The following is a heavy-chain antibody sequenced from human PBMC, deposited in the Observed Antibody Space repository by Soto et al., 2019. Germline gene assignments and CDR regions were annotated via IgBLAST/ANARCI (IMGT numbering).Heavy chain of an antibody. J-gene: IGHJ4*02. CDR3: VNRHASGSYFLGH. V-gene: IGHV2-5*02. D-gene: IGHD3-10*01. CDR1: GFSRTTNGES. CDR2: IYWGDVE. Sequence: QITLKESGPALVKSTQPLTLTFTCSGFSRTTNGESVCWHRQPPGKPLEWLALIYWGDVELYSPSLKSRLAIRKDTSKNQVVPTMTNMDHVYTATYYCVNRHASGSYFLGHCGKGALVTVYS.